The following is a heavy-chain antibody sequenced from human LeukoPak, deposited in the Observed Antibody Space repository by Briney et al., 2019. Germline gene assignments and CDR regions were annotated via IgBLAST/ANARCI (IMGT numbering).Heavy chain of an antibody. D-gene: IGHD1-14*01. Sequence: SETLSLTCTVSGGSISSGDYYWSWIRQPPGKGLEWIGYIYYSGSTYYNPSLKSRVTISVDTSKNQFSLKLSSVTAADTAVYYCARQTVDVSTCVFDYWGQGTLVTVSS. J-gene: IGHJ4*02. CDR1: GGSISSGDYY. CDR2: IYYSGST. CDR3: ARQTVDVSTCVFDY. V-gene: IGHV4-30-4*01.